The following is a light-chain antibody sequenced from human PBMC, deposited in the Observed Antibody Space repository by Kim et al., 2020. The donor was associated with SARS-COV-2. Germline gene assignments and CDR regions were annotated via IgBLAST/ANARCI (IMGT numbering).Light chain of an antibody. CDR1: QSISSY. Sequence: ASVGDRVTITCRASQSISSYLNWYHQKPGKAPNLLIYGASTLQSGVPSRFSGSGSGTDFTLTISSLQPEDFATYYCQQSYNTPRTFGQGTKVDIK. CDR3: QQSYNTPRT. CDR2: GAS. V-gene: IGKV1-39*01. J-gene: IGKJ1*01.